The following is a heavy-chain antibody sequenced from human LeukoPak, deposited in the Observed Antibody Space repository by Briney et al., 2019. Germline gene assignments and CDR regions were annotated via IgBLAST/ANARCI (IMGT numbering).Heavy chain of an antibody. CDR2: ISGSGGST. D-gene: IGHD1-7*01. J-gene: IGHJ4*02. V-gene: IGHV3-23*01. Sequence: GGSLRLSCAASGFTFSSYAMNCVRQAPGKGLEWTSAISGSGGSTYYADSVKGRFTISRDNSKNTLYLQMNSLRAEDTAVYYCATRGTGTAAGDYWGQGTLVTVSS. CDR1: GFTFSSYA. CDR3: ATRGTGTAAGDY.